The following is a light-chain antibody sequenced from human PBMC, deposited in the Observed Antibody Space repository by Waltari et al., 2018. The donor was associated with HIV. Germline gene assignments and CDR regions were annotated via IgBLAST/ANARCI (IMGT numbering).Light chain of an antibody. Sequence: QSALTQPAPVSGSPGQSITFSCSGSSSAIGAYNFVSWYQQHPGKAPKLIIYEVSNRPSGVSDRFSGSSSGNTASLTISGLQAEDEADYYCSSYTTRNTLLFGGGTRLTVL. V-gene: IGLV2-14*01. J-gene: IGLJ2*01. CDR3: SSYTTRNTLL. CDR2: EVS. CDR1: SSAIGAYNF.